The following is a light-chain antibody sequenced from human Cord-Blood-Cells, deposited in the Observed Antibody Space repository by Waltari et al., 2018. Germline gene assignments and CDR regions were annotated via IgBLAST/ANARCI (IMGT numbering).Light chain of an antibody. CDR2: RNN. CDR1: SSNIGSNY. Sequence: QSVLTQPPSASGTPGQRVTISCSGSSSNIGSNYVYWYQQLPGTAPKLLLYRNNKRPSGVADRFSGSKSGTSASLAISGLRSEDEADYYCAAWDDSLSGVVFGGGTKLTVL. V-gene: IGLV1-47*01. CDR3: AAWDDSLSGVV. J-gene: IGLJ2*01.